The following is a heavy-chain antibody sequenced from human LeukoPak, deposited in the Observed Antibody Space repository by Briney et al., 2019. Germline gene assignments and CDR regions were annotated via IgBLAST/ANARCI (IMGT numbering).Heavy chain of an antibody. CDR3: TRRSYDSGSYYDGWYFDY. V-gene: IGHV4-34*01. CDR2: INHNGNT. CDR1: GGSFSGYH. J-gene: IGHJ4*02. D-gene: IGHD3-10*01. Sequence: SETLSLICAVYGGSFSGYHWNWIRQAPGKGLEWIGEINHNGNTNYNPSLKGRVTISVDTPKNQFSLKLNSVTAADTAVYYCTRRSYDSGSYYDGWYFDYWGQGTLVTVSS.